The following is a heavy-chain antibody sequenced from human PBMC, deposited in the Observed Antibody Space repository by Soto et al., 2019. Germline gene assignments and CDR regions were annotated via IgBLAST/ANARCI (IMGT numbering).Heavy chain of an antibody. CDR1: SYRFAGYW. CDR2: IDPRDSQT. J-gene: IGHJ4*02. V-gene: IGHV5-10-1*01. Sequence: PGESLRIFCNVYSYRFAGYWISWVLQMPGKGPECMGRIDPRDSQTYYSPSFLGQVTISAAKSITTVFLQWSSLRASDTAIYYCARQIYDSDSGPNFKYYFDSWGQGTMVTVSS. D-gene: IGHD3-22*01. CDR3: ARQIYDSDSGPNFKYYFDS.